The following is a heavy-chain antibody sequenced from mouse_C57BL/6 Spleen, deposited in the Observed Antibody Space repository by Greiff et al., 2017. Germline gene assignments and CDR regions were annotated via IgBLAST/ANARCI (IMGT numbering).Heavy chain of an antibody. CDR3: ARQNVAMDD. Sequence: EVKLVESGGDLVKPGGSLKLSCAASGFTFSSYGMSWVRQTPDKRLEWVATFSSGGSYTYYPDSVKGRFTISRDNAKNTLYLQMSSLKSEDTAMYYCARQNVAMDDWGQGTSVTVSS. V-gene: IGHV5-6*01. J-gene: IGHJ4*01. CDR2: FSSGGSYT. CDR1: GFTFSSYG.